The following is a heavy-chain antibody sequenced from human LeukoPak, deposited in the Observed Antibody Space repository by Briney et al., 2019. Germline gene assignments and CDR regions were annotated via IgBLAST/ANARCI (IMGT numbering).Heavy chain of an antibody. CDR3: ARRVGDMVRGVIPKYYFDY. CDR1: GYSISSGYY. CDR2: IYHSGST. D-gene: IGHD3-10*01. J-gene: IGHJ4*02. V-gene: IGHV4-38-2*02. Sequence: PSETLSLTCTVSGYSISSGYYWGWIRQPPGKGLEWIGSIYHSGSTYYNPSLKSRVTISVDTSKNQFSLKLSSVTAADTAVYYCARRVGDMVRGVIPKYYFDYWGQGTLVTVSS.